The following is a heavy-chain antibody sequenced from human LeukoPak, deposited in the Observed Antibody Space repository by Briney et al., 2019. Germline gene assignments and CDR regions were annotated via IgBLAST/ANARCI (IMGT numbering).Heavy chain of an antibody. CDR3: ARDLGGYQAY. J-gene: IGHJ4*02. V-gene: IGHV3-74*01. D-gene: IGHD3-22*01. CDR1: GFTFSSYW. CDR2: LNSEGSSI. Sequence: PGGSLRLSCAASGFTFSSYWMHWVRQAPGKGLVCVSRLNSEGSSISYADSVKGRFTISRDNAKNTLYLQMNSLGAEDTAVYYCARDLGGYQAYWGQGTLVTVSS.